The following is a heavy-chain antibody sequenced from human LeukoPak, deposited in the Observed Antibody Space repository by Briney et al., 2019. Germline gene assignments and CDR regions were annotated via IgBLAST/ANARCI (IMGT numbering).Heavy chain of an antibody. CDR1: GYTFTSYY. V-gene: IGHV1-2*02. J-gene: IGHJ4*02. CDR3: ARARIAAAGTNFDY. Sequence: GASVKVSCKASGYTFTSYYMHWVRQAPGQGLEWMGWINPNSGGTNYAQKFQGRVTMTRDTSISTAYMELSRLRSDDTAVYYCARARIAAAGTNFDYWGQGTLVTVSS. CDR2: INPNSGGT. D-gene: IGHD6-13*01.